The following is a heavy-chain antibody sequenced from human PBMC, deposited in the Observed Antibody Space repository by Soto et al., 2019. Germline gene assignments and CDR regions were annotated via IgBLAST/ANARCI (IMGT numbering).Heavy chain of an antibody. CDR3: ARGHDDAFDS. CDR1: GYSFSSFG. V-gene: IGHV1-8*01. CDR2: MNPNSGNT. J-gene: IGHJ3*02. Sequence: ASVKVSCKASGYSFSSFGFSWVRQAPGQGLEWMGWMNPNSGNTGYAQKFQGRVTMTRNTSISTAYMELSSLRSEDTAVYYCARGHDDAFDSWGQGTMVTVSS.